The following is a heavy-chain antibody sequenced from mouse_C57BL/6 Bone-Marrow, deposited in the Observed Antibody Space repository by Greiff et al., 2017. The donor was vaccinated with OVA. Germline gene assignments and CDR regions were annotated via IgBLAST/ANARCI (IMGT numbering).Heavy chain of an antibody. CDR1: GYTFTSYW. Sequence: QVQLQQPGAELVMPGASVKLSCKASGYTFTSYWMHWVKQRPGQGLEWIGEIDPSDSYTNYNQKFKGKSTLTVDKSSSTAYMQLSSLTSEDSAVYCCAAYYSNSDYWGQGTTLTVSS. D-gene: IGHD2-5*01. CDR2: IDPSDSYT. J-gene: IGHJ2*01. CDR3: AAYYSNSDY. V-gene: IGHV1-69*01.